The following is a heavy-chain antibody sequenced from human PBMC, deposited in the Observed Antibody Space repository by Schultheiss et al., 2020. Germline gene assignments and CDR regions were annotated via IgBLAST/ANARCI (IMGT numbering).Heavy chain of an antibody. CDR1: GFTFSGSA. V-gene: IGHV3-21*05. Sequence: GGSLRLSCAASGFTFSGSAMHWVRQAPGKGLEWVSYISSSSSYTNYADSRKGRFTISRDNSKNTLHLQMNSLRAEDTAVYYCATTPSDDYGDYRYYGMDVWGQGTTVTVSS. D-gene: IGHD4-17*01. CDR3: ATTPSDDYGDYRYYGMDV. CDR2: ISSSSSYT. J-gene: IGHJ6*02.